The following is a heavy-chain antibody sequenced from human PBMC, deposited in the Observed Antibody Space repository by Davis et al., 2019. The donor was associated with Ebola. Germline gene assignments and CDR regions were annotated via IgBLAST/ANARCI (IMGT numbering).Heavy chain of an antibody. CDR2: INAGNGNT. Sequence: ASVKVSCKASGYTFTSYAMHWVRQAPGQRLEWMGWINAGNGNTKYSQKFQGRVTITRDTSASTAYMELSSLRSEDTAVYYCARWVWFRELLADTNWFDPWGQGTLVTVSS. CDR3: ARWVWFRELLADTNWFDP. CDR1: GYTFTSYA. J-gene: IGHJ5*02. V-gene: IGHV1-3*01. D-gene: IGHD3-10*01.